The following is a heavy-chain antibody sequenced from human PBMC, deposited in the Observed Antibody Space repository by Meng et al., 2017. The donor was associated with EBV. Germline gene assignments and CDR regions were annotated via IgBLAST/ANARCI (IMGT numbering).Heavy chain of an antibody. V-gene: IGHV1-3*01. D-gene: IGHD3-10*01. J-gene: IGHJ4*02. CDR3: ARDGGYYYGSGSYYFDY. Sequence: QVHLWESGAEVKKPGASVKVSCKASGYTFTSYAMHWVRQAPGQRLEWMGWINAGNGNTKYSQKFQGRVTITRDTSASTAYMELSSLRSEDTAVYYCARDGGYYYGSGSYYFDYWGQGTLVTVSS. CDR2: INAGNGNT. CDR1: GYTFTSYA.